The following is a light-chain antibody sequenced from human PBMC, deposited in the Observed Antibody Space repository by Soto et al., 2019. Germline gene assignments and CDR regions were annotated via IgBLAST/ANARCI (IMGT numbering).Light chain of an antibody. CDR3: QQYTGPPTN. CDR1: QFVSSGY. J-gene: IGKJ5*01. Sequence: ETVLTQSPGTLSLSPAASASLSCNASQFVSSGYFAGYQQKPGQAPRLLIYEASTRATGTPDRFSGSGSGTEFTLTITRLEPEDAAVYFCQQYTGPPTNFGQGTRLEIK. V-gene: IGKV3-20*01. CDR2: EAS.